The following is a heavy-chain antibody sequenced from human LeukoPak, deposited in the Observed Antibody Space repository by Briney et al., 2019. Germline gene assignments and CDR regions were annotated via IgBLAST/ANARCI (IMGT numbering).Heavy chain of an antibody. D-gene: IGHD3-22*01. V-gene: IGHV3-21*01. CDR1: GFTFSSYS. J-gene: IGHJ4*02. CDR3: ARSPKGRRYYYDSSGPFDY. CDR2: ISSSSSYI. Sequence: GGSLRLSCAASGFTFSSYSMNWVRQAPGKGLEWVSSISSSSSYIYYEDSVKGRFTISRHNANNPLYLQMKRHRATDTAVYYCARSPKGRRYYYDSSGPFDYWGQGTLVTVSS.